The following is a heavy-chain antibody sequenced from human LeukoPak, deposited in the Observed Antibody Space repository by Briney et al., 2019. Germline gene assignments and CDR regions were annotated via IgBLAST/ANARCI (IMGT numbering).Heavy chain of an antibody. CDR1: GYTFTSYG. V-gene: IGHV1-18*01. Sequence: ASVKVSCKASGYTFTSYGISWVRQAPGQGLEWMGWIGAYNGNTNYAQKLQGRVTMTTDTSTSTAYMELRSLRSDDTAVYYCARDSLVAGNFDYWGQGTLVTVSS. J-gene: IGHJ4*02. CDR2: IGAYNGNT. CDR3: ARDSLVAGNFDY. D-gene: IGHD6-19*01.